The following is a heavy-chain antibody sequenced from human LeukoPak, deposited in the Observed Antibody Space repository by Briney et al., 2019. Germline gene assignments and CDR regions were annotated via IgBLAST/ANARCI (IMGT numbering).Heavy chain of an antibody. D-gene: IGHD2-2*01. J-gene: IGHJ4*02. CDR3: ARGSAVSCTSTSCHAPIDY. V-gene: IGHV1-2*02. CDR1: GYTFTDYY. Sequence: ASVKVSCKASGYTFTDYYIIWMRQAPGRGLEYMGWINPNSGATRNGRNFQGRITMTRDTSVSTAYMDLGTLTSDDAAIYFCARGSAVSCTSTSCHAPIDYWGQGTLVTVSS. CDR2: INPNSGAT.